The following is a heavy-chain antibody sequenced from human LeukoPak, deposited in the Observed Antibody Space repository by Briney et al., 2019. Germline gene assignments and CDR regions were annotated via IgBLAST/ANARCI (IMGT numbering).Heavy chain of an antibody. CDR2: ISSSSSYI. CDR1: GFTFSSYA. V-gene: IGHV3-21*01. D-gene: IGHD2-15*01. Sequence: GGSLRLSCAASGFTFSSYAMSWVRQAPGKGLEWVSSISSSSSYIYYADSVKGRFTISRDNAKNSLYLQMNSLRAEDTAVYYCARPSGYCSGGSCYFDYWGQGTLVTVSS. CDR3: ARPSGYCSGGSCYFDY. J-gene: IGHJ4*02.